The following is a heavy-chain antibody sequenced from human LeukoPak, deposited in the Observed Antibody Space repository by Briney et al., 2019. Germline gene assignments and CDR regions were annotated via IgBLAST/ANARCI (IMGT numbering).Heavy chain of an antibody. J-gene: IGHJ4*02. V-gene: IGHV4-61*02. CDR2: IYTSGST. Sequence: SETLSLTCTVSGGSISSGSYYWSWIRQPAGKGLEWIGRIYTSGSTNYNPSLKSRVTISVDTSKNQFSLKLSSVTAADTAVYYCASNYYDSSGYYYGYWGQGTLVNVSS. CDR1: GGSISSGSYY. CDR3: ASNYYDSSGYYYGY. D-gene: IGHD3-22*01.